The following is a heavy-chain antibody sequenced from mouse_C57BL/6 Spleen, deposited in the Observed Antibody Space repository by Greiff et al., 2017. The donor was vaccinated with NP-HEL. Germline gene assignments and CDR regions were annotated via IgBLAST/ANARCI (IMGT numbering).Heavy chain of an antibody. CDR2: IYPGSGST. J-gene: IGHJ2*01. Sequence: QVQLKESGAELVKPGASVKMSCKASGYTFTSYWITWVKQRPGQGLEWIGDIYPGSGSTNYNEKFKSKATLTVDTSSSTAYMQLSSLTSEDSAVYYCARWAFITTVVATDYWGQGTTLTVSS. CDR3: ARWAFITTVVATDY. D-gene: IGHD1-1*01. CDR1: GYTFTSYW. V-gene: IGHV1-55*01.